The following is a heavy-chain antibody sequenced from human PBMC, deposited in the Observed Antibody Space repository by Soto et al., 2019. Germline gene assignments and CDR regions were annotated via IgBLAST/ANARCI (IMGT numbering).Heavy chain of an antibody. CDR2: ISGSGGST. CDR1: GFTFSSNA. J-gene: IGHJ4*02. Sequence: PGGSLRLSCAVSGFTFSSNAMSWVRQAPGKGLEWVSAISGSGGSTYYADSVRGRFSISRDNSKNTVYLKISSLRAEDTAIYYCAKMYSRYYFDYWGQGTQVTVSS. D-gene: IGHD4-4*01. V-gene: IGHV3-23*01. CDR3: AKMYSRYYFDY.